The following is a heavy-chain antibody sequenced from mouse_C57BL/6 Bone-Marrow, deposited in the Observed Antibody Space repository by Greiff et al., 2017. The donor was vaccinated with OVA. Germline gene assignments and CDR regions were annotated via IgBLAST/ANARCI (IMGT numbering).Heavy chain of an antibody. Sequence: QVQLQQSGAELAKPGASVKLSCKASGFTFTSYWMHWVKQRPGQSLEWIGYINPSSGYTKYNQKFKDKATLTADKSSSTAYMQLSSLTYEDSAVYYCARWNYDYAGKNYWGQGTTLTVSS. D-gene: IGHD2-4*01. V-gene: IGHV1-7*01. CDR1: GFTFTSYW. CDR2: INPSSGYT. CDR3: ARWNYDYAGKNY. J-gene: IGHJ2*01.